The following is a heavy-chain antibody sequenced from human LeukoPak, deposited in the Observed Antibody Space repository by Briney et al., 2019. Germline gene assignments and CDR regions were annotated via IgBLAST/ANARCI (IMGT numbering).Heavy chain of an antibody. D-gene: IGHD5-18*01. CDR3: ASRRDTAMALFDY. CDR2: IYYSGST. CDR1: GGSISSYY. Sequence: SETLSLTCTVSGGSISSYYWSWIRQPPGKGLEWIGYIYYSGSTNYDPSLKSRVTISVDTSKNQFSLKLSSVTAADTAVYYCASRRDTAMALFDYWGQGTLVTVSS. V-gene: IGHV4-59*01. J-gene: IGHJ4*02.